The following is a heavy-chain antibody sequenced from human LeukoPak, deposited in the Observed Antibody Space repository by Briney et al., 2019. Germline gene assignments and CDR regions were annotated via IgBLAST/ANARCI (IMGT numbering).Heavy chain of an antibody. V-gene: IGHV1-69*05. CDR1: GGTFSRYA. J-gene: IGHJ2*01. Sequence: GASVKVSCKASGGTFSRYAISWVRQAPGQGLEWMRGIIPIFGTANYAQKFQGRLTITTDESTSTAYMELSSLRSADTAVYYCARVHCSSTSCYWYFDLWAVAPWSLSPQ. CDR3: ARVHCSSTSCYWYFDL. D-gene: IGHD2-2*01. CDR2: IIPIFGTA.